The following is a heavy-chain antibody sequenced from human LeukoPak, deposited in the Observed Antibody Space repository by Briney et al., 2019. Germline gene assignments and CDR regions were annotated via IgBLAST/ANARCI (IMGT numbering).Heavy chain of an antibody. CDR2: ISDSSSYT. CDR1: GFTFSDYY. CDR3: ARRYTGYGILDY. D-gene: IGHD5-12*01. J-gene: IGHJ4*02. V-gene: IGHV3-11*03. Sequence: GGSLRLSCAASGFTFSDYYMSWIRQAPGKGLEWVSYISDSSSYTDYADSVKGRFTISRDNSKNSLYLQMNSLGAEDTAVYYCARRYTGYGILDYWGQGTLVTVSS.